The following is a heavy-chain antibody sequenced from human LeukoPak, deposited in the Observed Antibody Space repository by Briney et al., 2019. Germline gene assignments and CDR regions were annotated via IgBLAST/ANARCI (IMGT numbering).Heavy chain of an antibody. D-gene: IGHD3-9*01. Sequence: GGSLRLSCAASGFTFSTYNMNWVRQAPGKGLEWVSYISSSSSTIYYADSVKGRFTISRDNAKNSLYLQMNSLRAEDTAVYYCARDPVLRYFDWLGDVFDIWGQGTMVTVSS. CDR2: ISSSSSTI. V-gene: IGHV3-48*01. J-gene: IGHJ3*02. CDR1: GFTFSTYN. CDR3: ARDPVLRYFDWLGDVFDI.